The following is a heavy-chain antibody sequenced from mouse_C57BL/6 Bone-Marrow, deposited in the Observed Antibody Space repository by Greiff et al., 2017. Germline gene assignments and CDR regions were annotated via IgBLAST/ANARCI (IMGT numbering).Heavy chain of an antibody. CDR3: AREDYWYFDV. Sequence: DVKLVESGPGMVKPSQSLSLTCTVTGYSITSGYDWHWIRHFPGNKLEWMGYISYSGSTNYNPSLKSRISITHDTSKNHFFLKLNSVTTEDTDTYYCAREDYWYFDVWGTGTTVTVSS. CDR2: ISYSGST. J-gene: IGHJ1*03. V-gene: IGHV3-1*01. CDR1: GYSITSGYD.